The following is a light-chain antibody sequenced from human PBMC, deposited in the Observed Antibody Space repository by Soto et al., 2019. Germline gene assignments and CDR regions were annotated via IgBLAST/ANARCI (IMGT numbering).Light chain of an antibody. CDR2: EVS. CDR3: GSYKSSNTLVV. CDR1: SSDIGAYNY. Sequence: QSALTQPASVSGSPGQSITISCTGTSSDIGAYNYVSWYQRHPGRAPKLMIYEVSNRPSGVSDRFSGSKSGITASLTISGLQAEDEAEYFCGSYKSSNTLVVFGTGTKLTVL. V-gene: IGLV2-14*01. J-gene: IGLJ1*01.